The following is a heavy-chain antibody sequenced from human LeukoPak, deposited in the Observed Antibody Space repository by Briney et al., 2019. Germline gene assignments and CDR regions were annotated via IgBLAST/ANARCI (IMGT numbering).Heavy chain of an antibody. D-gene: IGHD6-6*01. J-gene: IGHJ6*03. CDR2: IYYSGST. V-gene: IGHV4-59*08. CDR3: AGVNSSSNYYYYMDV. Sequence: PSETLSLTCTVSGGSISSYYWSWIRQPPGKGLEWIGYIYYSGSTNHNPSLKSRVTISVDTSKNQFSLKLSSVTAADTAVYYCAGVNSSSNYYYYMDVWGKGTTVTVSS. CDR1: GGSISSYY.